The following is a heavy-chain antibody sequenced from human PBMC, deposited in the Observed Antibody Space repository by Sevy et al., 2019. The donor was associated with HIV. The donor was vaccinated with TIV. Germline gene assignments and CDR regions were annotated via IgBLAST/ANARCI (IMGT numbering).Heavy chain of an antibody. CDR3: AKHHEATVVSPLEI. CDR2: ISYSGST. J-gene: IGHJ4*02. CDR1: GDSISNKIYY. V-gene: IGHV4-39*01. D-gene: IGHD2-15*01. Sequence: SQTLSLTCNVSGDSISNKIYYWGWIRQPPGKGLEWIGTISYSGSTYYTPSLKSRATISVDASKNEFFLRLTSVTAADTAVYYCAKHHEATVVSPLEIWGQGILVTVSS.